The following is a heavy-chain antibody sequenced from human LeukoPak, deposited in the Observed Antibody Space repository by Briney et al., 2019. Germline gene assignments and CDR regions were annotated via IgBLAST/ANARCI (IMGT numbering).Heavy chain of an antibody. J-gene: IGHJ6*02. Sequence: ASVKVSCKASGYTFTSYYMHWVRQAPGQGLEWMGIINPSGGSTSYAQKFQGRVTMTRDTSTSTVYMELSSLRSEDTAVYYCARVEQQDYYYYGMDVWGQGTTVTVSS. CDR2: INPSGGST. V-gene: IGHV1-46*01. D-gene: IGHD1/OR15-1a*01. CDR1: GYTFTSYY. CDR3: ARVEQQDYYYYGMDV.